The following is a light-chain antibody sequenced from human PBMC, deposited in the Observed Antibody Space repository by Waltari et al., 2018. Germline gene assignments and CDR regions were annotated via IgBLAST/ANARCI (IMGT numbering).Light chain of an antibody. Sequence: EILMTQSPATLSVSPGERATLSCRASQSVSSNLAWYQQKPGQALRLLIYDASTRAPSTSARFRGSGSGTEFTLTISSLQSEDSAIYYCQQYNRWPPITFGQGTRLEIK. CDR3: QQYNRWPPIT. V-gene: IGKV3-15*01. J-gene: IGKJ5*01. CDR1: QSVSSN. CDR2: DAS.